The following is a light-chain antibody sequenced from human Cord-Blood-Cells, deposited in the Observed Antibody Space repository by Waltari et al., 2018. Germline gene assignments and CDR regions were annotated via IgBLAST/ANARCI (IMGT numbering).Light chain of an antibody. J-gene: IGKJ1*01. CDR2: DAS. V-gene: IGKV3-11*01. CDR3: QQRSNWPPWT. Sequence: EIVLTQSPATLSLSPGERATLSCRASQSVSSYLAWYQQTPGQPPRLLIYDASNRATGIPARFSGSGSGTDFTLTISSLEPEDFAVYYCQQRSNWPPWTFGQGTKVEIK. CDR1: QSVSSY.